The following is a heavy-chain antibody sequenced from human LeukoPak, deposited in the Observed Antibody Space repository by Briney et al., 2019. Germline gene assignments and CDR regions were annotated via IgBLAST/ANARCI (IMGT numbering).Heavy chain of an antibody. CDR3: AKYPGVGAAGPYSYYDY. J-gene: IGHJ4*02. V-gene: IGHV3-7*01. CDR1: GFTFSDYW. Sequence: GGSLRLSCAASGFTFSDYWMTWVRQAPGKGLEWVANIKRDGSEKYYVDSVKGRFTISRDNAKNSLYLQMNSLRAEDTAVYYCAKYPGVGAAGPYSYYDYWGQGTLVTVST. D-gene: IGHD6-13*01. CDR2: IKRDGSEK.